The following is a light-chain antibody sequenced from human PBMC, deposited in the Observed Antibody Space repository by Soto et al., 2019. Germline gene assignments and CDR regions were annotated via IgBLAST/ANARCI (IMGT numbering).Light chain of an antibody. J-gene: IGKJ5*01. CDR3: QQYATSPT. CDR2: GAS. V-gene: IGKV3-20*01. Sequence: EIVLTQSPGTLSLSPGERATLSCRASQSVSGSYLAWYQQRPGQAPRLLIYGASSRATGTPDRFSGSGSGTDFTLTISRLEPEDFAVFYCQQYATSPTFGQGTRLEIK. CDR1: QSVSGSY.